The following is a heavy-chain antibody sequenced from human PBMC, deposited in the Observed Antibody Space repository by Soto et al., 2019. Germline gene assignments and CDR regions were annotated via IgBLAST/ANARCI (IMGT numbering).Heavy chain of an antibody. V-gene: IGHV1-3*04. J-gene: IGHJ4*02. CDR3: ARDQGSVGSYYFDF. CDR2: INTADGDT. D-gene: IGHD2-15*01. Sequence: QVQLVQSGAEVKEPGASLKVSCRASGYTLTTCAIHWVRQAPGQSLEWMGWINTADGDTRYSKKFQGRITITRDTSASTGYMELSSLTSEDTAVYYCARDQGSVGSYYFDFWGQGTLVTVSS. CDR1: GYTLTTCA.